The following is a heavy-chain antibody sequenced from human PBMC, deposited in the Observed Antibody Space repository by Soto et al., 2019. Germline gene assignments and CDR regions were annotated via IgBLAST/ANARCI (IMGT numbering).Heavy chain of an antibody. CDR1: GGSFSGYY. Sequence: PSETLSLTCAVYGGSFSGYYWTWIRQPPGTGLEWIGEINHSGSTNYNPSLKSRVTISVDTSKNQVSLQLNSVTPEDSAVYYCVRLIDNNWLYYWGQGTLVTVSS. D-gene: IGHD2-8*01. V-gene: IGHV4-34*01. J-gene: IGHJ5*01. CDR3: VRLIDNNWLYY. CDR2: INHSGST.